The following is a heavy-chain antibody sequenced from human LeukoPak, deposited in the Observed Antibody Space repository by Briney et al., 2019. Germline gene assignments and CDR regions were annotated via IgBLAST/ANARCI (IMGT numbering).Heavy chain of an antibody. J-gene: IGHJ6*04. CDR2: INSDGSST. D-gene: IGHD2-2*01. V-gene: IGHV3-74*01. CDR3: ARGKIYCSSTSCLGDYGMDV. Sequence: GGSLRLSCAASGFTFSSYWMHWVRQAPGKGLVWVSRINSDGSSTSYADSVKGRFTISRDSAKNTLYLQMNSLRAEDTAVYYCARGKIYCSSTSCLGDYGMDVWGKGTTVTVSS. CDR1: GFTFSSYW.